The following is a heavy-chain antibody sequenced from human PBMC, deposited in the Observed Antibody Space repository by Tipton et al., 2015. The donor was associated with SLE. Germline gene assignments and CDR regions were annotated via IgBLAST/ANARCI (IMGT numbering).Heavy chain of an antibody. V-gene: IGHV3-72*01. CDR3: ARTTISGPMTGLDV. D-gene: IGHD3-3*01. J-gene: IGHJ6*02. CDR2: IRNKGNIYTT. Sequence: GSLRLSCAASGFRISDHYMDWVRQAPGKGLEWVGRIRNKGNIYTTEYAASVKGRFTISRDDSKNSLYVQLNSLRTEDTAVYFCARTTISGPMTGLDVWGQGTTVAVSS. CDR1: GFRISDHY.